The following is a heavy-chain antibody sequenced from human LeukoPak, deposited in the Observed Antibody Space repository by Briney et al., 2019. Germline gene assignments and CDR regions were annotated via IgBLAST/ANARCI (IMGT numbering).Heavy chain of an antibody. J-gene: IGHJ4*02. CDR2: ISGSGGNT. Sequence: SGGSLRLSCAASTFTFSSYAMSWVRQAPGKGLEWVSAISGSGGNTYYADSVKGRFTISRDNSKNTLYLQMNSLRAEDTAVYCCAKEAPSPWRAASLWGQGTLVTVSS. CDR3: AKEAPSPWRAASL. D-gene: IGHD5-18*01. CDR1: TFTFSSYA. V-gene: IGHV3-23*01.